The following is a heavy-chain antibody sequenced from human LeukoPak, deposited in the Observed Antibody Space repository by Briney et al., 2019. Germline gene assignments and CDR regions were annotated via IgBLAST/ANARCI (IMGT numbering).Heavy chain of an antibody. V-gene: IGHV3-7*01. Sequence: SGGSLRLSCAASGFTFSNYWMTWVRQAPGKGLEWVANINQNGSVQLYVDSVKGRLTISRDNAKNSLYLQMNNLRAEDTALYFCARDQGAPGDYWGQGTLVTVSS. J-gene: IGHJ4*02. CDR2: INQNGSVQ. D-gene: IGHD4/OR15-4a*01. CDR3: ARDQGAPGDY. CDR1: GFTFSNYW.